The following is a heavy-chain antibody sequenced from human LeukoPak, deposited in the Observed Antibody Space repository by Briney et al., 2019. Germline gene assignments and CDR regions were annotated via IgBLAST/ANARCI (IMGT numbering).Heavy chain of an antibody. CDR3: AKVVTKTTVVTPYDY. CDR1: GFTFSSYS. CDR2: ISGSGGST. V-gene: IGHV3-23*01. J-gene: IGHJ4*02. Sequence: GGSLRLSCAASGFTFSSYSMNWVRQAPGKGLEWVSAISGSGGSTYYADSVKGRFTISRDNSKNTLYLQMNSLRAEDTAVYYCAKVVTKTTVVTPYDYWGQGTLVTVSS. D-gene: IGHD4-23*01.